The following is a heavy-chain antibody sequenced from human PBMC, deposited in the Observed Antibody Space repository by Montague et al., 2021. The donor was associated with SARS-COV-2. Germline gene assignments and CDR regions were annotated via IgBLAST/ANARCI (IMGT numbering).Heavy chain of an antibody. CDR2: VDWDDDK. CDR1: GFSLSTSGMC. CDR3: ARIRDYDILTGSYSGFDY. V-gene: IGHV2-70*01. J-gene: IGHJ4*02. Sequence: TLSLTCTVSGFSLSTSGMCVSWIRQPPGKALEWLALVDWDDDKYYSTSLKTRLTISKDTSKNQVVLTMTNMDPVDTATYYCARIRDYDILTGSYSGFDYWGQGTLVTVSS. D-gene: IGHD3-9*01.